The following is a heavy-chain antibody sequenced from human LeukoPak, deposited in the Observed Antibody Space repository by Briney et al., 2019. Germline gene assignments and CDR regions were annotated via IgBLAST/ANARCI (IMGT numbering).Heavy chain of an antibody. J-gene: IGHJ4*02. CDR2: ISAYNGNT. D-gene: IGHD3-3*01. V-gene: IGHV1-18*01. CDR3: ARDRGPRDFWSGSNFDY. CDR1: GYTFTSYG. Sequence: GASVKVSCKASGYTFTSYGISWVRQAPGQGLEWMGWISAYNGNTNYAQKLQGRVTMTTDTSTSTAYMELRSLRSDDTAVYYGARDRGPRDFWSGSNFDYWGQGTLVTVSS.